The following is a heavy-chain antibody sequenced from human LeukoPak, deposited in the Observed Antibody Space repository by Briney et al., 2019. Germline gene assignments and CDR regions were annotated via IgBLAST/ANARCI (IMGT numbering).Heavy chain of an antibody. CDR1: GGSISSGSYY. CDR3: ARDYTTGVWFDP. V-gene: IGHV4-61*02. J-gene: IGHJ5*02. D-gene: IGHD1-14*01. Sequence: SETLSLTCTASGGSISSGSYYWSWIRQPAGKGLEWIGRIYTSGSTNYNPSLKSRVTISVDTSKNQFSLKLSSVTAADTAVYYCARDYTTGVWFDPWGQGSLVTVSS. CDR2: IYTSGST.